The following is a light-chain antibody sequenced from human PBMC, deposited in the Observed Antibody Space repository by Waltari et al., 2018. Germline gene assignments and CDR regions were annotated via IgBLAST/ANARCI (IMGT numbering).Light chain of an antibody. V-gene: IGLV2-23*02. J-gene: IGLJ2*01. CDR1: SSYVGSYNL. Sequence: QSALTQPASVSGSPGQSIAISCTGTSSYVGSYNLVSWYQQFPGKAPKLTLYEVNKRPSGISNRFSGSKFGNTASLTISGLQAEDEGDYYCCSYTRGSVICGGGTKLTVL. CDR2: EVN. CDR3: CSYTRGSVI.